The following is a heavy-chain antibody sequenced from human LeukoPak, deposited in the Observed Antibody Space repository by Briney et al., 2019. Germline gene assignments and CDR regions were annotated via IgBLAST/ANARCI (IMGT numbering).Heavy chain of an antibody. V-gene: IGHV3-23*01. D-gene: IGHD1-26*01. J-gene: IGHJ4*02. CDR1: GFTFSSYA. Sequence: GGSLRLSCAASGFTFSSYAMSWVRQASGKGLEWVSSISGRDGSTYYADSVKGRFTISRDNSKNTLYLQMNSLRAEDTALYFCAQWSRYFDYWGQGTLVTVSS. CDR2: ISGRDGST. CDR3: AQWSRYFDY.